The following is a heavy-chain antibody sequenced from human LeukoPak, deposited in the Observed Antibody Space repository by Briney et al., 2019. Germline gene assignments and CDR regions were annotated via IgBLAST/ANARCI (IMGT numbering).Heavy chain of an antibody. D-gene: IGHD3-9*01. CDR3: ARALDWLLPFDY. J-gene: IGHJ4*02. V-gene: IGHV4-59*01. CDR1: GGSISSYY. Sequence: SETLSLTCTVSGGSISSYYWSWIRQPPGKGLEWIGYIYYSGSTNYNPSLKSRVTISVDTSKNQFSLKLSSVTVADTAVYYCARALDWLLPFDYWGQGTLVTVSS. CDR2: IYYSGST.